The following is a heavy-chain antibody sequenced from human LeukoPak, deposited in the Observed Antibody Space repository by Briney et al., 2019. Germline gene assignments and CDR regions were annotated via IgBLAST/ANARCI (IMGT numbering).Heavy chain of an antibody. CDR1: GFTFSSYS. CDR3: ARGGDGYYDSSGYYCPTNSDY. J-gene: IGHJ4*02. CDR2: ISSSSSYI. D-gene: IGHD3-22*01. Sequence: GGSLRLSCAASGFTFSSYSMNWVRQAPGKGLEWVSSISSSSSYIYYADSVKGRFTISRDNAKNSLYLQMNSLRAEDTAVYYCARGGDGYYDSSGYYCPTNSDYWGQGTLVTVSS. V-gene: IGHV3-21*01.